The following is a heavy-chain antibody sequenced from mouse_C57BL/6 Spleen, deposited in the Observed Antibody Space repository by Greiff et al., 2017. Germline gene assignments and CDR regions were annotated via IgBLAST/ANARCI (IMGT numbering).Heavy chain of an antibody. CDR1: GYTFTSYW. CDR2: IDPSDSYT. J-gene: IGHJ1*03. CDR3: AKGNINGYFDV. D-gene: IGHD1-3*01. Sequence: QVQLQQPGAELVMPGASVKLSCKASGYTFTSYWMHWVKQRPGQGLEWIGEIDPSDSYTNYNQKFKGKSTLTVDKSSSTAYMQLSSLTSEDSAVYYCAKGNINGYFDVWGTGTTVTVSS. V-gene: IGHV1-69*01.